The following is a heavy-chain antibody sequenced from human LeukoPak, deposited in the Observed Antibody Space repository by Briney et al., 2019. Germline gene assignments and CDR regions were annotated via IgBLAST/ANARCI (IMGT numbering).Heavy chain of an antibody. CDR3: ARGYSSSWGFRFDY. CDR1: GGSISSGGYY. V-gene: IGHV4-31*03. J-gene: IGHJ4*02. CDR2: IYYSGST. Sequence: PSQTLSLTCTVSGGSISSGGYYWSWIRQHPGKGLEWIGYIYYSGSTYYNPSLKSRVTISVDTSKNQFSLKLSSVTAADTAVYYCARGYSSSWGFRFDYWGQGTLVTVSS. D-gene: IGHD6-13*01.